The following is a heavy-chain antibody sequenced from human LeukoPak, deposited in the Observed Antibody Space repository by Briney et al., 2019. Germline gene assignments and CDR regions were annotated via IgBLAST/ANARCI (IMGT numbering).Heavy chain of an antibody. V-gene: IGHV1-46*01. CDR2: INPSGGST. CDR3: ARDNSVEDTAWWFDP. Sequence: ASVKVSCKASGYTFTSYYMHWVRQAPGQGLEWVGIINPSGGSTSYAQKFQGRVTMTRDMSTSTDYMELSSLRSEDTALYYCARDNSVEDTAWWFDPWGQGTLVTVSS. D-gene: IGHD4-23*01. J-gene: IGHJ5*02. CDR1: GYTFTSYY.